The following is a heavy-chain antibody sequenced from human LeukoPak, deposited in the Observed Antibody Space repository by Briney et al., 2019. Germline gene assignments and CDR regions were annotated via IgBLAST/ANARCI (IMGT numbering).Heavy chain of an antibody. Sequence: KASETLSLTCTVSAGSISSYYWSWIRQPAGKGLEWIGRIYASGSTNYNPSLKSRVTMSVDTSKSQFSLKLISVTAADTAVYYCARDPRGIVGANHNWFDPWGQGTLVTVSS. J-gene: IGHJ5*02. D-gene: IGHD1-26*01. CDR2: IYASGST. CDR3: ARDPRGIVGANHNWFDP. CDR1: AGSISSYY. V-gene: IGHV4-4*07.